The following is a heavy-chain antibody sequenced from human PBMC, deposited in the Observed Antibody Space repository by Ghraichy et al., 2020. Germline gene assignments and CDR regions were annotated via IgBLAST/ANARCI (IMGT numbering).Heavy chain of an antibody. Sequence: ASVKVSCKASGYTFTSYYMHWVRQAPGQGLEWLGIINPSSGRTSYAQNFQGRVTMTRDTSTSTVYMELSSLRSEDTAVYYCARDNGFGQKKYYFDYWGQGTLVTVSS. CDR3: ARDNGFGQKKYYFDY. J-gene: IGHJ4*02. CDR1: GYTFTSYY. V-gene: IGHV1-46*03. D-gene: IGHD3-10*01. CDR2: INPSSGRT.